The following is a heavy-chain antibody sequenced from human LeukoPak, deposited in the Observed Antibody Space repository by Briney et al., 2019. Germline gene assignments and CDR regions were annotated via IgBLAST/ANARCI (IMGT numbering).Heavy chain of an antibody. J-gene: IGHJ4*02. CDR1: GYTLTELS. D-gene: IGHD3-10*01. CDR2: FDPEDGET. CDR3: ATLTQWFGEREKTPIDY. Sequence: ASVKVSCKVSGYTLTELSMHWVRQAPGKGLEWMGGFDPEDGETIYAQKFQGRVTMTEDTSTDTAYMELSSLRSEDTAVYYCATLTQWFGEREKTPIDYWGQGTLVTVSS. V-gene: IGHV1-24*01.